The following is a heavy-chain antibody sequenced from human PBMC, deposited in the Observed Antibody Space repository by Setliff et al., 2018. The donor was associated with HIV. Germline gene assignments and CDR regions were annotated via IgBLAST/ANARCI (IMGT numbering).Heavy chain of an antibody. V-gene: IGHV1-46*01. J-gene: IGHJ5*02. CDR2: ISPSGGDT. D-gene: IGHD1-26*01. CDR3: IVNIVGPVTGLDR. Sequence: ASVKVSCKASGYTFTSNHMHWGRQAPGQGLEWMGTISPSGGDTIYAPEFQGRVTMTTDTSTRTVYMELSGLTSEDTAVYFCIVNIVGPVTGLDRWGPGTLVTVSS. CDR1: GYTFTSNH.